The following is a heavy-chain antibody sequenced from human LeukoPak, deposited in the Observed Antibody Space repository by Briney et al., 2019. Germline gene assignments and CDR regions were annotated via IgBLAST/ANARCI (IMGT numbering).Heavy chain of an antibody. Sequence: GASVKVSCKASGYTFTGYYMHWVRQAPGQGLEWMGWINPNSGGTNYAQKFQGRVTMTRDTSISTAYMELSRLRSDDTAVYYCARVGYSSGWYESARRYYFDYWGQGTLVTVSS. J-gene: IGHJ4*02. V-gene: IGHV1-2*02. CDR2: INPNSGGT. CDR1: GYTFTGYY. CDR3: ARVGYSSGWYESARRYYFDY. D-gene: IGHD6-19*01.